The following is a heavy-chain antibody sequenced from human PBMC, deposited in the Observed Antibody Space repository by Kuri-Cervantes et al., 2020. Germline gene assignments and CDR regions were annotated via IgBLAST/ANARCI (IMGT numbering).Heavy chain of an antibody. Sequence: GRSLRLSCEASGLTFSSYSMNWVRQAPGKGLEWVSSISSSSSYIYYADSVKGRFTISRNNAKNSLYLQMNSLRAEDTAVYYCAREWSGYYDSSGYMAAYFDYWGQGTLVTVSS. D-gene: IGHD3-22*01. CDR2: ISSSSSYI. CDR1: GLTFSSYS. CDR3: AREWSGYYDSSGYMAAYFDY. V-gene: IGHV3-21*01. J-gene: IGHJ4*02.